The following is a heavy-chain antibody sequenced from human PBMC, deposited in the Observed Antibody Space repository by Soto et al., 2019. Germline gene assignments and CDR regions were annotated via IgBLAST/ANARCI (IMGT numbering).Heavy chain of an antibody. CDR1: GGSISSGGYY. Sequence: QVQLQESGPGLVKPSQTLSLTCTVSGGSISSGGYYWSWIRQHPRKGLEWNGYIYYSGSTYYNPSLKSRVTISVDTSKNQFSLKLSSVTAADTAVYYCARLSNPWGNSVMDYWGQGTLVTVSS. J-gene: IGHJ4*02. CDR3: ARLSNPWGNSVMDY. V-gene: IGHV4-31*03. D-gene: IGHD3-16*01. CDR2: IYYSGST.